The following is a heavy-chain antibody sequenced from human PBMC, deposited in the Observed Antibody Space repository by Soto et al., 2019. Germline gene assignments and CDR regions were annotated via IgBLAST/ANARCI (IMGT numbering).Heavy chain of an antibody. Sequence: LGESLKISCKGSGYRFNNYWIGWVRQMPGKGLEWMGRIDPGDSHINYSPSFQGHVTISADKSINTAYLQWSSLKASDTAMYYCAEYSHRYGYYYWGQGTLVTVSS. CDR2: IDPGDSHI. CDR3: AEYSHRYGYYY. CDR1: GYRFNNYW. D-gene: IGHD4-17*01. J-gene: IGHJ4*02. V-gene: IGHV5-10-1*01.